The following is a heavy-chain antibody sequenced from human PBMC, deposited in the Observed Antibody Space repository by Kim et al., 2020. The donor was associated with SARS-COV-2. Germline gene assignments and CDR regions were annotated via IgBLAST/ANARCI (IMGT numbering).Heavy chain of an antibody. J-gene: IGHJ5*02. CDR1: GGSFSGYY. CDR3: ARGDGLFDP. V-gene: IGHV4-34*01. Sequence: SETLSLTCAVYGGSFSGYYWSWIRQPPGKGLEWIGEINHSGSTNYNPSLKSRVTISVDTSKNQFSLKLSSVTAADTAVYYCARGDGLFDPWGQGTLVTVSS. CDR2: INHSGST. D-gene: IGHD3-10*01.